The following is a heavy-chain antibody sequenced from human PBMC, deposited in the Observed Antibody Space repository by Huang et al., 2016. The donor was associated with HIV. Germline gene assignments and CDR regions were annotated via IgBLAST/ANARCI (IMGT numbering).Heavy chain of an antibody. CDR1: GGSFSGHY. CDR2: IRVSGST. Sequence: QVQLQQWGAELLKPSETLSLTCAVSGGSFSGHYWTWIRQPPGRGLEWIGEIRVSGSTTYNPALKSRVTISGDTSQSQFSLKLNSVTAADTAIYYCARMFKYDSGGYWGNDAFDIWGQGTMVTVSS. V-gene: IGHV4-34*02. D-gene: IGHD3-22*01. CDR3: ARMFKYDSGGYWGNDAFDI. J-gene: IGHJ3*02.